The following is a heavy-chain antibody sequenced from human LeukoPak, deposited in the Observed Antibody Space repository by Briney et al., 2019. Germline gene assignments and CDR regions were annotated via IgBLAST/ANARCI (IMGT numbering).Heavy chain of an antibody. Sequence: PSETLSLTCAVYGGSFSGYYWSWIRQPPGKGLEWIGKINHSGSTNYNPSLKSRVTISVDTSKNQFSLKLSSVTAADTAVYYCARGPVRRYCSGGSCYGYYYMHVWGKGTTVTVSS. CDR3: ARGPVRRYCSGGSCYGYYYMHV. CDR2: INHSGST. D-gene: IGHD2-15*01. CDR1: GGSFSGYY. J-gene: IGHJ6*03. V-gene: IGHV4-34*01.